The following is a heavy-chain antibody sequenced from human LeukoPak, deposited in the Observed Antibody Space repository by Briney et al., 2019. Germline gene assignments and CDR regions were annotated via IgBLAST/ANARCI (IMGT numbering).Heavy chain of an antibody. CDR1: GFIFSDYY. V-gene: IGHV3-11*01. J-gene: IGHJ3*02. CDR3: ARLSHYAFDM. CDR2: ITDSGNEI. Sequence: VGSLRLSCAPSGFIFSDYYVSWVRQAPGKGPEWVSYITDSGNEIYYADSGKGRFTISGDNAKNSLFIQMNSLRAADTAVYYCARLSHYAFDMGGQGAVVTVSS.